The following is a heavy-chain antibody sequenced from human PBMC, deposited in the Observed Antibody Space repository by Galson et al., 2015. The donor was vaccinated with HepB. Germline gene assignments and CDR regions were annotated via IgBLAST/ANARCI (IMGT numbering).Heavy chain of an antibody. CDR1: GYTFTSYG. V-gene: IGHV1-18*01. CDR2: VSAYNGNT. CDR3: ARAKRLEYIISRWFDP. D-gene: IGHD6-6*01. Sequence: SVKVSCKASGYTFTSYGISWVRQAPGQGLEWMGWVSAYNGNTNYAQKFQGRVTMTTDTSTSTAYMELRSLRSDDTAVYYCARAKRLEYIISRWFDPWGQGTLVTVSS. J-gene: IGHJ5*02.